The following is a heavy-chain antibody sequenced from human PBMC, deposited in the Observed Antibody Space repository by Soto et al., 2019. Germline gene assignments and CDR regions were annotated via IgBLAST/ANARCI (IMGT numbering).Heavy chain of an antibody. CDR2: ISAYNGNT. CDR3: ARGPANAPDPY. CDR1: GYTFTSYG. J-gene: IGHJ4*02. V-gene: IGHV1-18*01. Sequence: RASVKVSCKASGYTFTSYGISWVRQAPGQGLEWMGWISAYNGNTNYAQKLQGRVTMTTDTSTSTVYMELSSLRSEDTAVYYCARGPANAPDPYWGLGTLVNVPS. D-gene: IGHD2-2*01.